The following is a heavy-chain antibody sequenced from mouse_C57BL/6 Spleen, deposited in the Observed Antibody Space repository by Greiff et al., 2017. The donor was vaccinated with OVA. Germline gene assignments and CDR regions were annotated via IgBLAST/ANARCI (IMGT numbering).Heavy chain of an antibody. J-gene: IGHJ4*01. CDR2: IWRGGST. CDR1: GFSLTSYG. Sequence: QVQLKESGPGLVQPSQSLSITCTVSGFSLTSYGVHWVRQSPGKGLEWLGVIWRGGSTDYNAAFMSRLSITKDNSKSQVFFKMNSLQADDTAIYYCAKNGGYDEDYYAMDYWGQGTSVTVSS. D-gene: IGHD2-2*01. CDR3: AKNGGYDEDYYAMDY. V-gene: IGHV2-5*01.